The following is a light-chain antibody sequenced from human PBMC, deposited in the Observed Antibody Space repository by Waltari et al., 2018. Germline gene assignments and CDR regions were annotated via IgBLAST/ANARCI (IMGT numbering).Light chain of an antibody. Sequence: QSVLTQPPSASGTPGQRVTISCSGGRSNVGSTPVHWYQQVPGTAPKLLIYSNYHRPPGVPERFSASKSGTSASLAISGLQSDDEADYYCAAWDDNLNGQVFGGGTKLTVL. CDR2: SNY. CDR3: AAWDDNLNGQV. V-gene: IGLV1-44*01. J-gene: IGLJ3*02. CDR1: RSNVGSTP.